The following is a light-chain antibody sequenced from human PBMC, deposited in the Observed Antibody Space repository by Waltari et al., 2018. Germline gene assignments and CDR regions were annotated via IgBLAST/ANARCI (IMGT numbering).Light chain of an antibody. J-gene: IGKJ1*01. CDR1: QGISNN. Sequence: DIQMTQSPSSLSASVGDRVTITCRASQGISNNLAWYQQKPEKVPKLLIYASSTLQSGVPSRFSGSGSATDFTLTISSLQPEDVATYYCQKYNSAPLTFGQGTKVEIK. V-gene: IGKV1-27*01. CDR3: QKYNSAPLT. CDR2: ASS.